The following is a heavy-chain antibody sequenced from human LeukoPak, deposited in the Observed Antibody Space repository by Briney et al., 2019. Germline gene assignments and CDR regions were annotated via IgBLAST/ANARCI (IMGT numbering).Heavy chain of an antibody. Sequence: SETLSLTCTVSGGSISSGGYYWSWIRQHPGKGLEWIGYIYYSGSTYYNPSLKSRVTISVDTSKNQFSLKLSSVTAADTAVYYCARRVLTGYYRNNYFDYWGQGTLVTVSS. CDR2: IYYSGST. CDR1: GGSISSGGYY. V-gene: IGHV4-31*03. J-gene: IGHJ4*02. CDR3: ARRVLTGYYRNNYFDY. D-gene: IGHD3-9*01.